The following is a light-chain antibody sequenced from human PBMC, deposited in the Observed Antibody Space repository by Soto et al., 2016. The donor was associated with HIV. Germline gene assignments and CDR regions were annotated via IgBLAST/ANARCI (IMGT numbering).Light chain of an antibody. CDR2: DDN. CDR1: NIGDKA. Sequence: SYELTQPPSVSVAPGKTARVTCGGNNIGDKAVHWFQQKPGQAPVLVVYDDNYRPSGIPERFSGSNSGHTATLTISRVEAGDEADYYCQVWDGDRDHVVFGGGTKLNVL. CDR3: QVWDGDRDHVV. V-gene: IGLV3-21*03. J-gene: IGLJ2*01.